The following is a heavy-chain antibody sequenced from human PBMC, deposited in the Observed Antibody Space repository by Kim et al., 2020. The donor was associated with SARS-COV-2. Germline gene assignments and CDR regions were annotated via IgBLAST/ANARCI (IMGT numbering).Heavy chain of an antibody. J-gene: IGHJ1*01. CDR3: ARGIHDGGNFQH. CDR1: GGSFSGYY. V-gene: IGHV4-34*01. D-gene: IGHD2-15*01. Sequence: SETLSLTCAVYGGSFSGYYWSWIRQPPGKGLEWIGEINHSGSTNYNPSLKSRVTISVDTSKNQFSLKLSSVTAADTAVYYCARGIHDGGNFQHWGQGTL. CDR2: INHSGST.